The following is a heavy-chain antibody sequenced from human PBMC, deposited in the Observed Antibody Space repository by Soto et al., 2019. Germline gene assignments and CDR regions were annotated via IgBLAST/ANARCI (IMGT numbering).Heavy chain of an antibody. CDR1: GYNFADYY. D-gene: IGHD3-9*01. CDR2: IDPDGGST. J-gene: IGHJ4*02. V-gene: IGHV1-46*01. CDR3: TSLIGVDVLRDY. Sequence: QVQLVQSGAEVKKPGASVKVLCMASGYNFADYYIHWVRQAPGQGPEWMGIIDPDGGSTSYAQKFQGRVSMTSDTATSTVYMKLTSLRSEDTAVYYCTSLIGVDVLRDYWGQGTLVTVSS.